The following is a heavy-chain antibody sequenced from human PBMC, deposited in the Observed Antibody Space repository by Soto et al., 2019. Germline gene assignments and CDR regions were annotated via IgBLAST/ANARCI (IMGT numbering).Heavy chain of an antibody. Sequence: PSETLSLTCTVSGGSISSYYWSWIWQPPGKGLEWIGYIYYSGSTNYNPSLKSRVTISVDTSKNQFSLKLSSVTAADTAVYYCAREPLYSGYDPDYYYYGMDVWGQGTTVTVSS. D-gene: IGHD5-12*01. CDR3: AREPLYSGYDPDYYYYGMDV. CDR2: IYYSGST. V-gene: IGHV4-59*01. CDR1: GGSISSYY. J-gene: IGHJ6*02.